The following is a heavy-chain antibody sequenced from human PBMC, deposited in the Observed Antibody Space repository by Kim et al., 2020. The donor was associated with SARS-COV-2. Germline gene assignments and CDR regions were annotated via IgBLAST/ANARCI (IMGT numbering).Heavy chain of an antibody. CDR3: ARGRHVLRYFDWLLPFDY. D-gene: IGHD3-9*01. CDR1: GYTFTSYG. Sequence: ASVKVSCKASGYTFTSYGISWVRQAPGQGLEWMGWISAYNGNTNYAQKLQGRVTMTTDTSTSTAYMELRSLRSDDTAVYYCARGRHVLRYFDWLLPFDYWGQGTLVTVSS. J-gene: IGHJ4*02. CDR2: ISAYNGNT. V-gene: IGHV1-18*04.